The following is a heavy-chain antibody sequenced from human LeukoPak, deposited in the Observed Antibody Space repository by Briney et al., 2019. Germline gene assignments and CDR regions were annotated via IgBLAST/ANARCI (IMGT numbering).Heavy chain of an antibody. Sequence: SVKVSCKASGGTFSSYAISWVRQAPGQGLEWMGGIIPIFGTANYAQKFQGRVTITADESTSTAYMELSSLRSEDTAVYYYARRGIALNYYDSSGYYTWFDPWGQGTLVTVSS. CDR1: GGTFSSYA. J-gene: IGHJ5*02. V-gene: IGHV1-69*13. CDR2: IIPIFGTA. CDR3: ARRGIALNYYDSSGYYTWFDP. D-gene: IGHD3-22*01.